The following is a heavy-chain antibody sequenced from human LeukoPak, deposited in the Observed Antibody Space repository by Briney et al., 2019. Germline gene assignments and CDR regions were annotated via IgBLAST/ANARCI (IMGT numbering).Heavy chain of an antibody. CDR3: AKGPYSSGWYGWFDP. CDR2: ISYDGSNK. CDR1: GFTFSSYG. V-gene: IGHV3-30*18. Sequence: PGRSLRRSCAASGFTFSSYGMHWVRQAPGKGLEWVAVISYDGSNKHYADSVKGRFTISRDNSKNTLYLQMNSLRAEDTAVYYCAKGPYSSGWYGWFDPWGQGTLVTVSS. D-gene: IGHD6-19*01. J-gene: IGHJ5*02.